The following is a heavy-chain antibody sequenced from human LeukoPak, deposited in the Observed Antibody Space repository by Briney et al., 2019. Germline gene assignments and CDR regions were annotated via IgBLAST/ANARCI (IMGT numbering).Heavy chain of an antibody. V-gene: IGHV3-30-3*01. D-gene: IGHD3-22*01. Sequence: HPGGSLRLSCAASGFTFSSYAMHWVRQAPGKGLEWVAVISYDGSNKYYADSVKGRFTISRDNSKNTLYLQMNSLRAEDTAVYYCARTRHTLYSSGYYLGIYYFDYWGQGTLVTVSS. CDR3: ARTRHTLYSSGYYLGIYYFDY. CDR2: ISYDGSNK. J-gene: IGHJ4*02. CDR1: GFTFSSYA.